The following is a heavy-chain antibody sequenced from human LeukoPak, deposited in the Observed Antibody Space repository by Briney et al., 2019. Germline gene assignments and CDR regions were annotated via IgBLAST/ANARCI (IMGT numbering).Heavy chain of an antibody. CDR1: GYTFTSYD. J-gene: IGHJ4*02. Sequence: GASVKVSCKASGYTFTSYDINWVRQATGQGLEWMGWINPNSGGTNYAQKFQGRVTMTRDTSISTAYMELSRLRSDDTAVYYCARGIRVQNSGLSSFDYWGQGTLVTVSS. D-gene: IGHD3-10*01. V-gene: IGHV1-2*02. CDR2: INPNSGGT. CDR3: ARGIRVQNSGLSSFDY.